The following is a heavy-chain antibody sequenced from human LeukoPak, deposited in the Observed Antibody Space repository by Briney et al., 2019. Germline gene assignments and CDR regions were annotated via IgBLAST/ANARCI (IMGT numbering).Heavy chain of an antibody. V-gene: IGHV1-2*02. Sequence: ASVKVSCKASGYTFTGYYMHWVRQAPGQGLEWMGWINPNSGGTNYAQKFQGRVTMTRDTSISTAYMELSRLRSDDTAVYYCATSPPGTVGAHLGPLWGQGTLVTVSS. CDR1: GYTFTGYY. CDR2: INPNSGGT. D-gene: IGHD1-26*01. CDR3: ATSPPGTVGAHLGPL. J-gene: IGHJ4*02.